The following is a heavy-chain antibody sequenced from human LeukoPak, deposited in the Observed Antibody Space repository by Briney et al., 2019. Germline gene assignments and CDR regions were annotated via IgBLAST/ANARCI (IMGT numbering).Heavy chain of an antibody. V-gene: IGHV1-18*01. D-gene: IGHD5-24*01. J-gene: IGHJ4*02. CDR3: ARGDDYGDS. Sequence: ASVKVSCKASGYTFTTFGITWVRQAPGQGLEWLGWISANSGNTNCAQKFRGRVTMTTDTSTSSADMELRSLTSDDTAVYYCARGDDYGDSWGQGTLVTVSA. CDR1: GYTFTTFG. CDR2: ISANSGNT.